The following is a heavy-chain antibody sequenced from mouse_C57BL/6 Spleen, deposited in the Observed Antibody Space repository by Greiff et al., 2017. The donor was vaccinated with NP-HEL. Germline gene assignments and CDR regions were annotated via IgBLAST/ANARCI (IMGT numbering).Heavy chain of an antibody. D-gene: IGHD1-1*01. V-gene: IGHV1-52*01. Sequence: VQLKQPGAELVRPGSSVKLSCKASGYTFTSYWMHWVKQRPIQGLEWIGNIDPSDSETHYNQKFKDKATLTVDKSSSTAYMQLSSLTSEDSAVYYCARHYYGSSSYFDYWGQGTTLTVSS. CDR3: ARHYYGSSSYFDY. J-gene: IGHJ2*01. CDR2: IDPSDSET. CDR1: GYTFTSYW.